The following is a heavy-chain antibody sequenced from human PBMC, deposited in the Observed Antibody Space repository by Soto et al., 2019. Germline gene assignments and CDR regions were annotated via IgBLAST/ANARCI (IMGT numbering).Heavy chain of an antibody. J-gene: IGHJ6*02. V-gene: IGHV3-53*01. CDR3: ARVLLRGGLDV. CDR2: MYTDGVT. CDR1: GFTVGGDY. Sequence: QLVESGGGLIQPGGSLRLSCAASGFTVGGDYISWVRQAPGKGLEWVSIMYTDGVTLYADSVRGRFTFSRDDSKNTLYLQMSSLRAEDTAVYYCARVLLRGGLDVWGQGTTVTVSS. D-gene: IGHD1-26*01.